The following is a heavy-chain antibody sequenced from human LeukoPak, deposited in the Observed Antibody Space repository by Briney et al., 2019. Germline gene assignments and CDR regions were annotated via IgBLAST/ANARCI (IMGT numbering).Heavy chain of an antibody. CDR2: INHSGST. CDR3: ARAIITMVRGVIFHYYFDY. V-gene: IGHV4-34*01. CDR1: GGSFSGYY. Sequence: PSETLSLTCAVYGGSFSGYYWSWIRQPPGKGLEWIGEINHSGSTNYNPSLKSRVTISVDTSKNQFSLKLSSVTAADTAVYYCARAIITMVRGVIFHYYFDYWGQGNLVTVSS. D-gene: IGHD3-10*01. J-gene: IGHJ4*02.